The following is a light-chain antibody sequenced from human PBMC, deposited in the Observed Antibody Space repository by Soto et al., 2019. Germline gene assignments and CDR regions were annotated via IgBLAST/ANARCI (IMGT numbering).Light chain of an antibody. CDR1: QNIGSN. J-gene: IGKJ5*01. CDR3: QQYSQWPIT. V-gene: IGKV3-15*01. Sequence: EIVMTQSPDTLSLSPGEAATLSCRASQNIGSNYLAWYQQKPGQAPRLLIYGISTRATDIPARFSGSGSGTEFTLTISSLQSEDFAVYYCQQYSQWPITFGQGTRLEIK. CDR2: GIS.